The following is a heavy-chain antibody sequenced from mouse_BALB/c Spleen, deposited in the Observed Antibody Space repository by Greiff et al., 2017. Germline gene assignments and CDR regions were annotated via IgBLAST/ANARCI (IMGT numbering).Heavy chain of an antibody. CDR3: ARHLFDY. CDR2: INPSTGYT. Sequence: VQLQESGAELAKPGASVKMSCKASGYTFTSYWMHWVKQRPGQGLEWIGYINPSTGYTEYNQKFKDKATLTADKSSSTAYMQLSSLTSEDSAVYYCARHLFDYWGQGTTLTVSS. V-gene: IGHV1-7*01. J-gene: IGHJ2*01. D-gene: IGHD5-1*01. CDR1: GYTFTSYW.